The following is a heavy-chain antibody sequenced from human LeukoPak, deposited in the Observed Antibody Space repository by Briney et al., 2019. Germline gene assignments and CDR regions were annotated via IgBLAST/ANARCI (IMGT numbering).Heavy chain of an antibody. D-gene: IGHD2-2*01. CDR2: IYPGDSDT. J-gene: IGHJ4*02. CDR3: ARRPRSSTSWNRLGYYFDY. CDR1: GYSFTTYW. V-gene: IGHV5-51*01. Sequence: GESLKISCKASGYSFTTYWIGWVRQMPGKGLGWMGIIYPGDSDTRYSPSFQGQVTISADKSINTAYLQWSSLKASDTAIYYCARRPRSSTSWNRLGYYFDYWGQGTLVTVSS.